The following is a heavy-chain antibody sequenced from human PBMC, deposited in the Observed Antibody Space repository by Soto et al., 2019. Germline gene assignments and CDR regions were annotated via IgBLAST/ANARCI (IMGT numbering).Heavy chain of an antibody. CDR2: INPQTGGT. D-gene: IGHD6-19*01. J-gene: IGHJ4*02. V-gene: IGHV1-2*02. Sequence: GASVKVSCKASGYTFTGYYIHWVREAPGQGLEWMGWINPQTGGTSYAQKFQGRVTLSRDTSINTAYLELSRLRFDDAAVYFCAAAAIPVAGRHPDFWGQGTVVTVSS. CDR1: GYTFTGYY. CDR3: AAAAIPVAGRHPDF.